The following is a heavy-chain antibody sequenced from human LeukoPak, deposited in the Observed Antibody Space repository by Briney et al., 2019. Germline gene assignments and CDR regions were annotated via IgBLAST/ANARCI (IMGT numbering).Heavy chain of an antibody. CDR3: ARRAGAYSHPYDY. CDR1: GFTFSSYS. Sequence: GGSLRLSCAASGFTFSSYSMNWVRQAPGKGLEWVSYIGSSSSSTIYYGDSVKGRFTISRDNAKNSLYLQMNSLRAEDTAVYYCARRAGAYSHPYDYWGQGTLVTVSS. V-gene: IGHV3-48*01. J-gene: IGHJ4*02. D-gene: IGHD4/OR15-4a*01. CDR2: IGSSSSSTI.